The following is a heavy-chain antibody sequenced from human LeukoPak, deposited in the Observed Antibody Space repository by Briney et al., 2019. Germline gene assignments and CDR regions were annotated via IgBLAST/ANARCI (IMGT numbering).Heavy chain of an antibody. CDR3: ARDGDAYSSGWL. CDR2: IWYDGSNK. V-gene: IGHV3-33*01. Sequence: GGSLRLSCAASGFTFSSYGMHWVRQAPGKGLEWVAVIWYDGSNKYYADSVKGRFTISRDNSKNTLYLQTNSLRAEDTAVYYCARDGDAYSSGWLWGQGTLVTVSS. D-gene: IGHD6-19*01. J-gene: IGHJ4*02. CDR1: GFTFSSYG.